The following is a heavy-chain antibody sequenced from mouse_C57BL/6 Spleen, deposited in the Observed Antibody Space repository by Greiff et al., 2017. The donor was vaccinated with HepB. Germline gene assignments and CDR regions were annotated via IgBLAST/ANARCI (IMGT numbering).Heavy chain of an antibody. CDR1: GYTFTSYW. V-gene: IGHV1-55*01. Sequence: VQLQQPGAELVKPGASVKMSCKASGYTFTSYWITWVKQRPGQGLEWIGDIYPGSGSTNYNEKFKSKATLTVDTSSSTAYMQLSSLTSEDSAVYYCARRGLLRAPWYYAMDYWGQGTSVTVSS. J-gene: IGHJ4*01. D-gene: IGHD1-1*01. CDR2: IYPGSGST. CDR3: ARRGLLRAPWYYAMDY.